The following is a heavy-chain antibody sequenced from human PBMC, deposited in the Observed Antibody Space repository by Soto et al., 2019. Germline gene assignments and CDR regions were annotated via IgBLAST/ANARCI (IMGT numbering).Heavy chain of an antibody. CDR2: TYSRSKWYN. J-gene: IGHJ4*02. CDR1: VDSVSTNSAA. CDR3: ARLTAAAHFDY. Sequence: PSQTLSLTCAISVDSVSTNSAAWNLIRQSPSRGLEWLGRTYSRSKWYNDYAVSVKSRITINPDTSKNQFSLQLNAVTPEDTAAYSCARLTAAAHFDYWGQGTLVTVSS. V-gene: IGHV6-1*01. D-gene: IGHD6-13*01.